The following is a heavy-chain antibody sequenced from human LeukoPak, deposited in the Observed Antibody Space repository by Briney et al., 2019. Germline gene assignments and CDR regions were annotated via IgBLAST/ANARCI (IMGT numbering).Heavy chain of an antibody. CDR1: GGSISNYY. J-gene: IGHJ4*02. Sequence: SETLSLTCSVSGGSISNYYWSWIRQPPGKGLEWFGYISYSGTTNYNPSLKSRVAMSMDTSKYQFSLELNSVTAADTAVYYCASLWGSGSGPPKYYFDHWGQGTPVTVSS. CDR3: ASLWGSGSGPPKYYFDH. CDR2: ISYSGTT. V-gene: IGHV4-59*08. D-gene: IGHD5-12*01.